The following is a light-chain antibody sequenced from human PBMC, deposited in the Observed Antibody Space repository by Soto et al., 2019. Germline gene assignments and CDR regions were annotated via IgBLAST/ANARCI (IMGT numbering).Light chain of an antibody. CDR2: AAS. V-gene: IGKV1-9*01. CDR1: QGISSS. J-gene: IGKJ1*01. CDR3: QQYYSYPRT. Sequence: IQLTQSPSSLSASVGDRVTITCRASQGISSSLAWYQQKPGKAPKLLIYAASTLQSGVPSRFSGSGSGTDFTLTISFLQSEDFATYDCQQYYSYPRTVGQGTKVAIK.